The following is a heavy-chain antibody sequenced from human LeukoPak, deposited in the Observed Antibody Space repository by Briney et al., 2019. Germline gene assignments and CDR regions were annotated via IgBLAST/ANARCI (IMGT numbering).Heavy chain of an antibody. Sequence: GGSLRLSCAASGFTFSSYAMHWVRQAPGKGLEWVAVISYDGSNKYYADSVKGRFTISRDNSKNTLYLQMNSLRAEDTAVYYCARDLEEDMITFGGVPDYWGQGTLVTVSS. CDR3: ARDLEEDMITFGGVPDY. J-gene: IGHJ4*02. V-gene: IGHV3-30-3*01. D-gene: IGHD3-16*01. CDR1: GFTFSSYA. CDR2: ISYDGSNK.